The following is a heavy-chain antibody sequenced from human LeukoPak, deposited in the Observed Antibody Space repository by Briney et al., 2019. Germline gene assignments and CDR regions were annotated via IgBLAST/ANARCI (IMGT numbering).Heavy chain of an antibody. CDR3: AGTYYYDSSGFDY. D-gene: IGHD3-22*01. Sequence: SETLSLTCAVSGGSISSSNWWSWVRQPPGKGLEWIGEIYHSGSTNYNPSLKSRVTISADKSKNQFSLKLSSVTAADTAVYYCAGTYYYDSSGFDYWGQGTLVTVSS. CDR1: GGSISSSNW. CDR2: IYHSGST. J-gene: IGHJ4*02. V-gene: IGHV4-4*02.